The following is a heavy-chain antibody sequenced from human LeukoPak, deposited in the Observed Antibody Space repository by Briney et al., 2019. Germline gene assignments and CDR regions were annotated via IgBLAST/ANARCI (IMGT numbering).Heavy chain of an antibody. D-gene: IGHD3-10*01. CDR1: GFTFSSYG. J-gene: IGHJ5*02. CDR2: IRYDGSNK. CDR3: AKVPLGYYGSGSYWFDP. V-gene: IGHV3-30*02. Sequence: GGSLRLSCAASGFTFSSYGTHWVRQAPGKGLEWVAFIRYDGSNKYYADSVKGRFTISRDNSKNTLYLQMNSLRAEDTAVYYCAKVPLGYYGSGSYWFDPWGQGTLVTVSS.